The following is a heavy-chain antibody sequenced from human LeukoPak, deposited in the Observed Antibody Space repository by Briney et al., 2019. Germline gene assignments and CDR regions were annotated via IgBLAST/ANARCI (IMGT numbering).Heavy chain of an antibody. Sequence: PGGSLRLSCAASGFTFSTYVMQWVRQAPGKGLEYVSAITGDGGYTYYANSVKGRFTISRDNSKKTLYLQMGSLRAGDMAVYYCARVSTNDRRNAFDIWGQGTMVTVSS. CDR3: ARVSTNDRRNAFDI. D-gene: IGHD2-8*01. J-gene: IGHJ3*02. V-gene: IGHV3-64*01. CDR2: ITGDGGYT. CDR1: GFTFSTYV.